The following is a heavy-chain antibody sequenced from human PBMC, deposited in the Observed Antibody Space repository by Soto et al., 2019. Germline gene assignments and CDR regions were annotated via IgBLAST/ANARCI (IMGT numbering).Heavy chain of an antibody. CDR3: ARIKSSSESRYGMDV. CDR2: INPNSGGT. Sequence: GASVKVSSKTSGYTFTGYYMHWVRQAPGQGLEWMGWINPNSGGTNYAQKFQGRVTMTRDTSISTTYMELSRLRSDDTAVYYCARIKSSSESRYGMDVWGQGTTVTVSS. V-gene: IGHV1-2*02. CDR1: GYTFTGYY. J-gene: IGHJ6*02. D-gene: IGHD6-6*01.